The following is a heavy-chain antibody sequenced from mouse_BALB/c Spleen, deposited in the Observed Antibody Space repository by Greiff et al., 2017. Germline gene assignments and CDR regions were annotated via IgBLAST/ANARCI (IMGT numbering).Heavy chain of an antibody. D-gene: IGHD1-2*01. CDR3: ARGYYGRYAMDY. V-gene: IGHV4-1*02. Sequence: EVQLVESGGGLVQPGGSLKLSCAASGFDFSRYWMSWVRQAPGKGLEWIGEINPDSSTINYTPSLKDKFIISRDNAKNTLYLQMSKVRSEDTALYYCARGYYGRYAMDYWGQGTSVTVSS. CDR1: GFDFSRYW. J-gene: IGHJ4*01. CDR2: INPDSSTI.